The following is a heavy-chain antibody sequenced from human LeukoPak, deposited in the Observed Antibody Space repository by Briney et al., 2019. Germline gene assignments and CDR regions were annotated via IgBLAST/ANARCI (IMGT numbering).Heavy chain of an antibody. CDR2: INPSGGST. CDR1: GYTFTSYY. V-gene: IGHV1-46*01. CDR3: ARSTYYYDSSGYYDSGYFDY. J-gene: IGHJ4*02. D-gene: IGHD3-22*01. Sequence: ASVKVSCKASGYTFTSYYMHWVRQAPGQGLEWMGIINPSGGSTSYAQKFQGRVTMTRDTSTSTVYMELSSLRSEDTAVYYCARSTYYYDSSGYYDSGYFDYWGQGTPVTVSS.